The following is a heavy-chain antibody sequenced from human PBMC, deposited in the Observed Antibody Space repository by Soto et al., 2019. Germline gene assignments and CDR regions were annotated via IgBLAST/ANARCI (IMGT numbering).Heavy chain of an antibody. D-gene: IGHD4-17*01. V-gene: IGHV3-9*01. CDR1: GFTFDDYA. J-gene: IGHJ4*02. CDR3: AKDIGDYGSHTIDY. Sequence: GGSLRLSCAASGFTFDDYAMHWVRQAPGKGLEWVSGISWNSGSIGYADSVKGRFTISRDNAKNSLYLQMNSLRAEDTALYYCAKDIGDYGSHTIDYWGQGTLVTVSS. CDR2: ISWNSGSI.